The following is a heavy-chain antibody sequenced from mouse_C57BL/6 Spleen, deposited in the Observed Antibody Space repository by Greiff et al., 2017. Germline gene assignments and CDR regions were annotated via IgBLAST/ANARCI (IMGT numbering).Heavy chain of an antibody. CDR1: GYTFTSYW. D-gene: IGHD1-1*01. V-gene: IGHV1-64*01. CDR2: IHPDSGST. CDR3: ARGGFSRYGGSWG. J-gene: IGHJ2*01. Sequence: VQLQQPGAELVKPGASVKLSCKASGYTFTSYWMHWVKQRPGQGLEWIGMIHPDSGSTNYNEKFKSKATLTVDKSSSPAYMQLSSLTSEDSAVYCCARGGFSRYGGSWGWGQGTTLTVAS.